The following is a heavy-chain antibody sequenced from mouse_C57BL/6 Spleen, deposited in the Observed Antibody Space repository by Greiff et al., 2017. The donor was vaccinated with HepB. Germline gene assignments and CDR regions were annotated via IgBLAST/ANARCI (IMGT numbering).Heavy chain of an antibody. Sequence: QVQLQQSGPELVKPGASVKISCKASGYAFSSSWMNWVKQRPGKGLEWIGRIYPGDGDTNYNGKFKGKATLTADKSSSTAYMQLSSLTSEDSAVYFCAGQDNYYGSSSLNFDVWGTGTTVTVSS. D-gene: IGHD1-1*01. CDR3: AGQDNYYGSSSLNFDV. V-gene: IGHV1-82*01. CDR1: GYAFSSSW. CDR2: IYPGDGDT. J-gene: IGHJ1*03.